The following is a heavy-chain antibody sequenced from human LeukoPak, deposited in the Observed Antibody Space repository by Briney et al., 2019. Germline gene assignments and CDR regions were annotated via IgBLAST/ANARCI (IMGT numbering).Heavy chain of an antibody. CDR1: GFTFSSDW. CDR3: ARSRLNYYYYYMDV. V-gene: IGHV3-7*01. Sequence: GGSLRLSCAASGFTFSSDWMSWVRQAPGKGLEWVANIKQDGSEKYYVDSVKGRFTISRDNAKNSLYLQMNSLRAEDTAVYYCARSRLNYYYYYMDVWGKGTTVTVSS. CDR2: IKQDGSEK. J-gene: IGHJ6*03.